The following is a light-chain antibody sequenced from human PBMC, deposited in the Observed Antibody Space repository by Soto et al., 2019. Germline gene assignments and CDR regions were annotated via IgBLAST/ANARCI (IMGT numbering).Light chain of an antibody. CDR1: SSDVGNYNY. CDR2: EVF. Sequence: QSVLTQPPSASGSPGQSVTISCTGTSSDVGNYNYVSWYQQHPGKAPKLMIYEVFKWPSGVPDRFSGSKSGNTASLTVSGLQAEDEADYYCSSYAGSNNYVFGTGTKLTVL. CDR3: SSYAGSNNYV. V-gene: IGLV2-8*01. J-gene: IGLJ1*01.